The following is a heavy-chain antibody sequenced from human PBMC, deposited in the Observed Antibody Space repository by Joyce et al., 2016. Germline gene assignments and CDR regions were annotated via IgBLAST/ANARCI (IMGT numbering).Heavy chain of an antibody. D-gene: IGHD4-23*01. Sequence: QVQLVQSGAEVKKPGASVKDSCKASGYTFTYYSISWVRQAPGQGLEWMGWISAYNDNTDSAQKFQGRVTMTTDTSTSTVYMELRSLRSDDTAVYYCARVVTTGVYFDYWGQGSLVTVSS. V-gene: IGHV1-18*01. CDR1: GYTFTYYS. CDR3: ARVVTTGVYFDY. J-gene: IGHJ4*02. CDR2: ISAYNDNT.